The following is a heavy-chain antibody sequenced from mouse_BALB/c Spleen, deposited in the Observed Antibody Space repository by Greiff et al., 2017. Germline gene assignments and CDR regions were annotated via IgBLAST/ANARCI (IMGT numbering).Heavy chain of an antibody. CDR3: ASRYGSSYHYYAMDY. D-gene: IGHD1-1*01. V-gene: IGHV5-6-5*01. Sequence: EVMLVESGGGLVKPGGSLKLSCAASGFTFSSYAMSWVRQTPEKRLEWVASISSGGSTYYPDSVKGRFTISRDNARNILYLQMSSLRSEDTAMYYCASRYGSSYHYYAMDYWGQGTSVTVSS. CDR1: GFTFSSYA. J-gene: IGHJ4*01. CDR2: ISSGGST.